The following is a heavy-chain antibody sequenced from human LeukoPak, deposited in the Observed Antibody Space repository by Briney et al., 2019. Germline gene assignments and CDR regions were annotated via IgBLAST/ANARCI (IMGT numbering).Heavy chain of an antibody. D-gene: IGHD3-10*01. J-gene: IGHJ5*02. Sequence: SQTLSLTCTVSGGSISSYYWSWIRQPPGKGLEWIGYIYYSGSTNYNPSLKSRVTISVDTSKNQFSLKLTSVTAADTAVYYCVTGSGSLNWLDPWGQGTLVTVSS. CDR2: IYYSGST. V-gene: IGHV4-59*01. CDR3: VTGSGSLNWLDP. CDR1: GGSISSYY.